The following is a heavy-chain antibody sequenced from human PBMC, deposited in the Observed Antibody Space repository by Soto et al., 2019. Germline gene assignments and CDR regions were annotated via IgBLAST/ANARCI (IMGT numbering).Heavy chain of an antibody. Sequence: LGESLKISCKGSGYSFTNYWIGWVRQMPGKGLEWMGIIYPGDSHAIYSPSFQGQVTMSADKSISIAYLQWSSLKASDTAMYYCARPYSGGPNDPFDVWGQGTMVTVSS. J-gene: IGHJ3*01. CDR1: GYSFTNYW. CDR2: IYPGDSHA. V-gene: IGHV5-51*01. D-gene: IGHD1-26*01. CDR3: ARPYSGGPNDPFDV.